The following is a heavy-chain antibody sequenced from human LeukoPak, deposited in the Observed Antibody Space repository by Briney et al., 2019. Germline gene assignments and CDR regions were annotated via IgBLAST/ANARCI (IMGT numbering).Heavy chain of an antibody. CDR2: INAGNGNT. J-gene: IGHJ4*02. Sequence: ASAKVSCKASGYTFTSYAMHWVRQAPGQRLEWVGWINAGNGNTKYSQKFQGRVTITRDTSASTAYMELSSLRSEDTAVYYCARGNVLLWFGELNSFDYWGQGTLVTVSS. V-gene: IGHV1-3*01. CDR3: ARGNVLLWFGELNSFDY. CDR1: GYTFTSYA. D-gene: IGHD3-10*01.